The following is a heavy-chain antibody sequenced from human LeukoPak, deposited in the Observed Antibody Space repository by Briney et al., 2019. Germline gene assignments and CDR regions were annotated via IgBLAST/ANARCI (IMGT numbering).Heavy chain of an antibody. J-gene: IGHJ6*02. Sequence: SETLSLTCTVSGGSISSYYWSWIRQPPGKGLEWIGYIYYSGSTNYNPSLKSRVTISVDTSKNQFSLKLSSVTAADTAVYYCARGGITIFGVVMSYYYGMDVWGQGTTVTVSS. V-gene: IGHV4-59*01. CDR3: ARGGITIFGVVMSYYYGMDV. CDR1: GGSISSYY. D-gene: IGHD3-3*01. CDR2: IYYSGST.